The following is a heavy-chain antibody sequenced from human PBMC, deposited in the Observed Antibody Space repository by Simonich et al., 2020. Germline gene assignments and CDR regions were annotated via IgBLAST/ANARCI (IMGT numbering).Heavy chain of an antibody. D-gene: IGHD6-6*01. Sequence: EVQLVESGGGLVQPGGSLRLSCAASGFTFSSYWMGWVRQDPRKGREGVANIKQDGSEKCYVDSVKGRFTISRDNAKNSLYLQMNSLRAEDTAVYYCAREGIAARDAFDIWPRDNGHRLF. J-gene: IGHJ3*02. CDR3: AREGIAARDAFDI. CDR2: IKQDGSEK. CDR1: GFTFSSYW. V-gene: IGHV3-7*01.